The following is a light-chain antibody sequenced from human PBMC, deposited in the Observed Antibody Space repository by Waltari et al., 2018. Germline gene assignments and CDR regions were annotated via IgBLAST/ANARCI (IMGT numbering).Light chain of an antibody. Sequence: QSVLTQPPSVSGAPGQRVPLSCTGSRYNIGAGDCVRWYQQVPRAAPKLLIYGSTSRPLGVPARFFGSTSGTSASLAITGLQAEDEADYYCQSYDTSLSVVFGGGTKLTVL. J-gene: IGLJ3*02. V-gene: IGLV1-40*01. CDR1: RYNIGAGDC. CDR3: QSYDTSLSVV. CDR2: GST.